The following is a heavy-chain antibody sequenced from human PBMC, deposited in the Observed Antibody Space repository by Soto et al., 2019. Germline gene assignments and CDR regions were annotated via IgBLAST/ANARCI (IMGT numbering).Heavy chain of an antibody. CDR1: GFTFSSYA. Sequence: VGSLRLSCAASGFTFSSYAMSWVRQAPGRGLEWVSTISFSGGSTYYADSVKGRFTISRDNSKNTLYLQMNSLRAEDTAVYYCAKDLYQWLDPSFDYWGQGTLVNVSS. V-gene: IGHV3-23*01. J-gene: IGHJ4*02. CDR2: ISFSGGST. D-gene: IGHD6-19*01. CDR3: AKDLYQWLDPSFDY.